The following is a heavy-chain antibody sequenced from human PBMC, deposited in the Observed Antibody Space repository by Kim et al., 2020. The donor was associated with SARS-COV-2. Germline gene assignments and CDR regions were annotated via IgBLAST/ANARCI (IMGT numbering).Heavy chain of an antibody. CDR3: ARVCGITIFGVVNTGPCEY. J-gene: IGHJ4*02. V-gene: IGHV4-31*02. CDR2: IYSSGST. D-gene: IGHD3-3*01. Sequence: EWIGYIYSSGSTCYSPCLKSRVTISVDTSKNRFSLRLSSVAAAGTAVYYCARVCGITIFGVVNTGPCEYWGQGTLVTVSS.